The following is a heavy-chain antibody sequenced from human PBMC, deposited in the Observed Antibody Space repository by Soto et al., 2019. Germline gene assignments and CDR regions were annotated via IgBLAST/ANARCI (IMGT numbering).Heavy chain of an antibody. CDR2: VSHSGRT. CDR1: GGSIRGYS. CDR3: ARVAMENYHDMWSGSTSSALDV. D-gene: IGHD3-3*01. V-gene: IGHV4-59*13. J-gene: IGHJ6*02. Sequence: SETLSLTCKVSGGSIRGYSWSWIQQTPGEGLEWIGYVSHSGRTDYSPSLKNRVTISLDMSKNHFALHVNSVDPADTAVYYCARVAMENYHDMWSGSTSSALDVWGQGTTVTVSS.